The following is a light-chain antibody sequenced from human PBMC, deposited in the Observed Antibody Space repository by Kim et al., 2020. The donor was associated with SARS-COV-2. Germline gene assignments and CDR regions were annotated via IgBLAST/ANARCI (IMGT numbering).Light chain of an antibody. Sequence: ESPGKRVTRSCRASQSVNIDLAWYQQKPGQAPRLLIYGASTRATDIPARFTGSGSGTEFTLTISSLQSEDFGVYFCQQYKNWPLTFGGGTKVDIK. CDR3: QQYKNWPLT. J-gene: IGKJ4*01. CDR1: QSVNID. CDR2: GAS. V-gene: IGKV3-15*01.